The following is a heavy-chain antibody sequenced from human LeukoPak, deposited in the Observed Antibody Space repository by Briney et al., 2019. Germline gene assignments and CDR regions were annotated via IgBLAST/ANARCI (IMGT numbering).Heavy chain of an antibody. J-gene: IGHJ6*02. Sequence: KPGGSLRLSCAASGFTFSDYYLSWIRQAPGKGLVGGSYISSSGSTIYYADSVKGRFTISRDNAKNSLYLQMNSLRAEDTAVYYCARESVYGGSRCMDVWGQGTTVTVS. CDR2: ISSSGSTI. V-gene: IGHV3-11*01. CDR1: GFTFSDYY. D-gene: IGHD5/OR15-5a*01. CDR3: ARESVYGGSRCMDV.